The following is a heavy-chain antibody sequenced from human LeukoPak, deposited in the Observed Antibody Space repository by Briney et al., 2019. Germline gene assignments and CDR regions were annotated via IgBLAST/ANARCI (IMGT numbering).Heavy chain of an antibody. CDR2: INPNSGGT. J-gene: IGHJ4*02. V-gene: IGHV1-2*02. CDR3: ARGRYCGETTCSDLDS. CDR1: GYTFTDYY. D-gene: IGHD2-21*01. Sequence: GASVKVSCKASGYTFTDYYMHWVRQAPGPGLEWMGWINPNSGGTDYAQKFQGRVTLIRDTSISTAYMELSRLTSDDTAVYYCARGRYCGETTCSDLDSWGQGTLVTVSS.